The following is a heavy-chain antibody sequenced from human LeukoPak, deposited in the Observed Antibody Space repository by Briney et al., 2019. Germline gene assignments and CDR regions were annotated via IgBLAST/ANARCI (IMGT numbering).Heavy chain of an antibody. V-gene: IGHV1-2*02. CDR2: INPNSGGT. CDR3: ARDLIGYCSGASCPH. J-gene: IGHJ4*02. D-gene: IGHD2-15*01. CDR1: GYTFTGYY. Sequence: ASVKVSCKASGYTFTGYYIHWVRQAPGQGLEWMGWINPNSGGTNYAQKFQGRVTMTRDTSISTAYMKLSRLRSDDTAVFYCARDLIGYCSGASCPHWGQGTLVTVSS.